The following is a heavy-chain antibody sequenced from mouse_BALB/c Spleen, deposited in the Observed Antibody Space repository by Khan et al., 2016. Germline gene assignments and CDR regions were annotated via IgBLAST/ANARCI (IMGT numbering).Heavy chain of an antibody. V-gene: IGHV6-6*02. CDR1: GFTFSNFW. D-gene: IGHD2-4*01. CDR2: IRLKSNNYAT. Sequence: EVKLEESGGGLVHPGGSMKLSCVASGFTFSNFWMNWVRQSPEKGLEWVAEIRLKSNNYATHYAESVKGRFTISRDGYKTSVFLQMNNLRAEDTGIYYCTRRITVPNYFDYWGQGTTLTVSS. CDR3: TRRITVPNYFDY. J-gene: IGHJ2*01.